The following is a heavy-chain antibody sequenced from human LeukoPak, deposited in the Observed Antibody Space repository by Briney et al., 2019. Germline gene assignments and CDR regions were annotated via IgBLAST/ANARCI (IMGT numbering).Heavy chain of an antibody. CDR2: INWNGNNV. V-gene: IGHV3-20*04. CDR3: ARVRKQYYYDDSHHRDASDI. J-gene: IGHJ3*02. Sequence: GGSLRLSCATSGFTFDGYGMNWVRHAPGKGLEWVSNINWNGNNVDYADSVKGRFTISRDKAKNSLHLQMNSLRAEDTALYYCARVRKQYYYDDSHHRDASDIWGRGTMVIVSS. D-gene: IGHD3-22*01. CDR1: GFTFDGYG.